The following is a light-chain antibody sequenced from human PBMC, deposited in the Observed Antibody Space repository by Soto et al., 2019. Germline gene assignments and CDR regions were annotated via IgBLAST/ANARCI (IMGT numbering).Light chain of an antibody. V-gene: IGLV2-14*01. Sequence: QSALTQPASVSGSPGQSITISCTGTSGDIGSYNRVSWYQQHPGKAPKLIIYEVTHRPSGVSNRFSGSKSGNTASLTISGLQAEDEAEYYCSSYTNINTRACVFGAGTKLTVL. CDR3: SSYTNINTRACV. J-gene: IGLJ1*01. CDR1: SGDIGSYNR. CDR2: EVT.